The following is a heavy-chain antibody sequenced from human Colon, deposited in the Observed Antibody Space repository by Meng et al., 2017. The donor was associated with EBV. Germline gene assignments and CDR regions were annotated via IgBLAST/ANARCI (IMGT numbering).Heavy chain of an antibody. CDR3: ARVPTTGYKDH. D-gene: IGHD3-9*01. CDR2: VSHPGRA. CDR1: GVSFSGYV. Sequence: QVVLQALGAVLFQASEPLSLTCAVQGVSFSGYVWGWVRQPPGKGMEWIGEVSHPGRANYNPSLKSRVTISVDASAKQFSLRLTSVTAADSAVYYCARVPTTGYKDHWGQGTLVTVSS. V-gene: IGHV4-34*01. J-gene: IGHJ4*02.